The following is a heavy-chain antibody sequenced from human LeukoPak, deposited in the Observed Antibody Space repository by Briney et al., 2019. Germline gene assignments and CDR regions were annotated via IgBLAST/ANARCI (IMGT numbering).Heavy chain of an antibody. D-gene: IGHD3-22*01. CDR1: GFTLSSYA. CDR2: ISGSGGST. V-gene: IGHV3-23*01. CDR3: ARTTYYYDSSGYYTGIDYWYFDL. J-gene: IGHJ2*01. Sequence: PGGSLRLSCAASGFTLSSYAMSWVRQAPGKGLEWVSAISGSGGSTYYADSVKGRFTISRDNSKNTLYLQMNSLRAEDTAVYYCARTTYYYDSSGYYTGIDYWYFDLWGRGTLVTVSS.